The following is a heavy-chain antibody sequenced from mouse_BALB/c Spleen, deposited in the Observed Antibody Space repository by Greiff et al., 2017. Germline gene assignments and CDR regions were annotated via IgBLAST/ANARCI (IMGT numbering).Heavy chain of an antibody. D-gene: IGHD4-1*01. CDR2: ISYDGSN. CDR3: ARGNWDRLDY. J-gene: IGHJ2*01. CDR1: GYSITSGYY. Sequence: VQLQQSGPGLVKPSQSLSLTCSVTGYSITSGYYWNWIRQFPGNKLEWMGYISYDGSNNYNPSLKNRISITRDTSKNQFFLKLNSVTTEDTATYYCARGNWDRLDYWGQGTTLTVPS. V-gene: IGHV3-6*02.